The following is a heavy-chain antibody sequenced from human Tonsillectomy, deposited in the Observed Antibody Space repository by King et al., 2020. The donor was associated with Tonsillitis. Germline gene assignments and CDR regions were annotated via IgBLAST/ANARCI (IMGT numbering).Heavy chain of an antibody. CDR3: ARVYGDYDLYYYYGLDV. Sequence: VQLVESGGGLVKPSGSLRLSCAASGFTFSDSYMSWIRQAPGKGLEWVSYISRSGSTIHYADSVKGRFTISRDNAKNSLYLQMNSLRAEDTAVYFCARVYGDYDLYYYYGLDVWGQGTTVTVSS. D-gene: IGHD4-17*01. J-gene: IGHJ6*02. CDR2: ISRSGSTI. V-gene: IGHV3-11*01. CDR1: GFTFSDSY.